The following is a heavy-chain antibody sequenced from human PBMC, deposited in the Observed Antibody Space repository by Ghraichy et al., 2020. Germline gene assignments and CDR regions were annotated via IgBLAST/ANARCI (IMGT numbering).Heavy chain of an antibody. Sequence: SETLSLTCAVSGGSISSGGYSWSWIRQPPGKGLEWIGYIYYSGSTYYNPSLKSRVTISVDTSKNQFSLKLSSVTAADTAVYYCATLAVTRPRRDQFDYWGQGTLVTVSS. D-gene: IGHD4-17*01. CDR3: ATLAVTRPRRDQFDY. CDR1: GGSISSGGYS. CDR2: IYYSGST. V-gene: IGHV4-30-4*07. J-gene: IGHJ4*02.